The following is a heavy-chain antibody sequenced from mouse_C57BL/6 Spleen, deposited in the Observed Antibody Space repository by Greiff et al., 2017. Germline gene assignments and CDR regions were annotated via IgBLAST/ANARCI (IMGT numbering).Heavy chain of an antibody. Sequence: VQLHQPGAELVKPGASVKLSCKASGYTFTSYWMHWVKQRPGQGLEWIGMIHPNSGSTNYNEKFKSKATLTVDKSSSTAYMQLSSLTSEDSAVYYCARGGYGYDVWFAYWGQGTLVTVSA. CDR2: IHPNSGST. D-gene: IGHD2-2*01. CDR3: ARGGYGYDVWFAY. V-gene: IGHV1-64*01. J-gene: IGHJ3*01. CDR1: GYTFTSYW.